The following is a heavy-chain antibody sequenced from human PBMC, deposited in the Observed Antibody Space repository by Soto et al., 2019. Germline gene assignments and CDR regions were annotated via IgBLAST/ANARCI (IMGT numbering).Heavy chain of an antibody. Sequence: PSETLSLTCTVSGGSISSYYWSWIRQPAGKGLEWIGRIYTSGSTNYNPSLKSRVTMSVDTSKNQFSLKLSSVTAADTAVYYCARGEYCSSTSCLNGYYYYYYGRDVWGQGTTVTVSS. D-gene: IGHD2-2*01. CDR3: ARGEYCSSTSCLNGYYYYYYGRDV. CDR1: GGSISSYY. CDR2: IYTSGST. V-gene: IGHV4-4*07. J-gene: IGHJ6*02.